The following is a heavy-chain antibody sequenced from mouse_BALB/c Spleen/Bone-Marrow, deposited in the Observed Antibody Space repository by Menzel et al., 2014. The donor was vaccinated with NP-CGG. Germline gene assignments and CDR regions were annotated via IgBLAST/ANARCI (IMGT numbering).Heavy chain of an antibody. D-gene: IGHD1-2*01. CDR1: GYTFTDYN. Sequence: DVQLVESGPELVKPGASVKISCKASGYTFTDYNMHWVKQSHGKSLEWIGDINPNSGDTFYSQKFKVKATLTVDKSSSTAYMQLNSLTSEDSAVYYCVRRDYYGSLFDYWGQGTTLTVSS. CDR3: VRRDYYGSLFDY. CDR2: INPNSGDT. V-gene: IGHV1S29*02. J-gene: IGHJ2*01.